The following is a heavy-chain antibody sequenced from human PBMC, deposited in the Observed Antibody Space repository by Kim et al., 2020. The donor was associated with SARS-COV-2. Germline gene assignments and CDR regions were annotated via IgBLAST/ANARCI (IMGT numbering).Heavy chain of an antibody. D-gene: IGHD5-12*01. Sequence: GGSLRLSCAASGFTFSYYGMHWVRQAPGKGLEWVAVIWYDGSNKYYADSVKGRFTISRDNSKNTLYLQVNSLRAEDTAVYYCAREVDIVSTRYYYMDVWGKGTTVTVSS. CDR2: IWYDGSNK. J-gene: IGHJ6*03. CDR1: GFTFSYYG. CDR3: AREVDIVSTRYYYMDV. V-gene: IGHV3-33*01.